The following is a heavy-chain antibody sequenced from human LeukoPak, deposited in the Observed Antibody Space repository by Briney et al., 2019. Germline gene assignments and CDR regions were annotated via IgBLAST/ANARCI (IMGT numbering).Heavy chain of an antibody. CDR1: GYSFTSYW. V-gene: IGHV5-51*01. CDR2: IYPGDSDT. D-gene: IGHD2-2*01. Sequence: GASLQISCKGSGYSFTSYWIGWVRQLPGKGLEWMGIIYPGDSDTRYSPSFQGQVTISADKSISTAYLQWSRRKASDTAMYYCARHPYCSSTSCYVDVWGQGTTVTVSS. CDR3: ARHPYCSSTSCYVDV. J-gene: IGHJ6*02.